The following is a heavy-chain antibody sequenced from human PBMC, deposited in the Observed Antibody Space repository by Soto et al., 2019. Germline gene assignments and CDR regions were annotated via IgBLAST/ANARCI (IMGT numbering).Heavy chain of an antibody. V-gene: IGHV5-10-1*01. D-gene: IGHD3-22*01. Sequence: GESLKISYKGSGYSFASYWMTWVRQKTGKGLEWMGRIDPSDSQTYYSPSFRGHVTISVTKSITTVFLQWSSLRASDTAMYYCARQIYDSDTGPNFQYYFDSWGQGTPVTVSS. CDR2: IDPSDSQT. J-gene: IGHJ4*02. CDR3: ARQIYDSDTGPNFQYYFDS. CDR1: GYSFASYW.